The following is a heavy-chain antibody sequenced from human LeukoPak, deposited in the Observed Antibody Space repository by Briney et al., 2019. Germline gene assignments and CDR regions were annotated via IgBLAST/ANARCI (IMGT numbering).Heavy chain of an antibody. V-gene: IGHV4-59*08. CDR2: IYYSGST. CDR3: ASTSNYAFNI. Sequence: SETLSLTCTVSGGSISSYYWSWIRQPPGKGLEWIGYIYYSGSTNSNPSLKSRVTISVDTSKNQFSLKVRSVTAADTAVYYCASTSNYAFNIWGPGTMVTVSS. CDR1: GGSISSYY. D-gene: IGHD5-24*01. J-gene: IGHJ3*02.